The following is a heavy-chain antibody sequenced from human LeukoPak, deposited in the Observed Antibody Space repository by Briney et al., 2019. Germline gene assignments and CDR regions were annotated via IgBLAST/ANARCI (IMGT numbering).Heavy chain of an antibody. CDR1: GLTFSLYS. J-gene: IGHJ6*03. CDR2: INTSSSTI. Sequence: GGSLRLSCAASGLTFSLYSMNWVRQAPGKGLEWALYINTSSSTIYYADSVKGRFTISRDNAKNSLYLQMNSLRAEDTAVYYCASGATVTTLYYYYYMDVWGKGTTVTVSS. V-gene: IGHV3-48*04. CDR3: ASGATVTTLYYYYYMDV. D-gene: IGHD4-11*01.